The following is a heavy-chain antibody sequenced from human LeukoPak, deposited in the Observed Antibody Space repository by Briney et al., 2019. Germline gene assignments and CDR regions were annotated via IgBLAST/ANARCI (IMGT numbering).Heavy chain of an antibody. D-gene: IGHD2-15*01. CDR3: AKVGCSGGSCYSGVRSYYYYGMDV. J-gene: IGHJ6*02. CDR1: GFTFSSYA. V-gene: IGHV3-23*01. CDR2: ISGSGGST. Sequence: LGGSLRLSCAASGFTFSSYAMSWVRQAPGKGLEWVSAISGSGGSTYYADSVKGRFTISRDNSKNTLYLQMNSLRAEDTAVYYCAKVGCSGGSCYSGVRSYYYYGMDVWGQGTTVTVSS.